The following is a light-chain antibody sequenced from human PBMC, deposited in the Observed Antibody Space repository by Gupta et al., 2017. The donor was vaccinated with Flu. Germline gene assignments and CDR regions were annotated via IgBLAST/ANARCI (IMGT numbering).Light chain of an antibody. CDR3: SSYTPTATLV. V-gene: IGLV2-14*01. CDR2: EVS. Sequence: TSSNMGDYKYVSWYQQYPANAPHIIINEVSYRPSHVPSRFSGSKSGNTASLTIPGLQAEDEADYDCSSYTPTATLVFGSGTTVTVV. CDR1: SSNMGDYKY. J-gene: IGLJ1*01.